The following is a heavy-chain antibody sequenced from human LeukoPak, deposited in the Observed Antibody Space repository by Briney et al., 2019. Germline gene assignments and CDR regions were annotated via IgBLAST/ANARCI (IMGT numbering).Heavy chain of an antibody. CDR3: VSGSLQSGYNFDY. CDR2: IKYDGSAT. J-gene: IGHJ4*02. Sequence: PGGSLRLPCAASGFTFSNYWMHWIRQVPGKGLVWVSHIKYDGSATNYADSVKGRFTISRDNAKNTLYLQMNSLRAEDTAVYYCVSGSLQSGYNFDYWGQGALVTVSS. D-gene: IGHD3-3*01. V-gene: IGHV3-74*01. CDR1: GFTFSNYW.